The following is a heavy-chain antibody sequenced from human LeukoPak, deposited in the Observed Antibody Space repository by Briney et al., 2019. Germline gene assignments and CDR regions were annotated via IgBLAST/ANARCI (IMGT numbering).Heavy chain of an antibody. CDR1: GGTFSSYA. D-gene: IGHD7-27*01. V-gene: IGHV1-69*13. J-gene: IGHJ6*03. CDR2: IIPIFGTA. CDR3: ARVRTGESYYYYYYMDV. Sequence: ASVKVSCKASGGTFSSYAISWVRQAPGQGLEWMGGIIPIFGTANYAQKFQGRVTITADESTSTAYMELSSLRSEDTAVYYCARVRTGESYYYYYYMDVWGKGTTVTVPS.